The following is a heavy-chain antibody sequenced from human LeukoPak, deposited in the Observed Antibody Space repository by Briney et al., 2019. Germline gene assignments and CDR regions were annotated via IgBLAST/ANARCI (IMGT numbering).Heavy chain of an antibody. CDR3: ARDGLRYFDWPESGNWFDP. CDR2: ISAYNGNT. Sequence: ASVKVSCKASGYTFTNYGISWVRQAPGQGLEWMGWISAYNGNTNYAQKLQGRVTMTTDTSTTTAHMELRSLKSDDTAVYYCARDGLRYFDWPESGNWFDPWGQGTLVTVSS. CDR1: GYTFTNYG. J-gene: IGHJ5*02. D-gene: IGHD3-9*01. V-gene: IGHV1-18*01.